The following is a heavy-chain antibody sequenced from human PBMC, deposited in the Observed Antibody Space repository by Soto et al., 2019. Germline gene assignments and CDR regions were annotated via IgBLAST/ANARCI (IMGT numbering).Heavy chain of an antibody. J-gene: IGHJ5*02. CDR1: GFTFSSSW. V-gene: IGHV3-74*01. CDR3: AKDLSEQQLRWLDP. D-gene: IGHD6-13*01. Sequence: GGSLRLSCAASGFTFSSSWMHWVRQAPGKGLVWVSRVSGDGSSTNYADSVKGRFTISRDNAKNTLYLQMNSLRAEDTAVYYCAKDLSEQQLRWLDPWGQGTLVTVSS. CDR2: VSGDGSST.